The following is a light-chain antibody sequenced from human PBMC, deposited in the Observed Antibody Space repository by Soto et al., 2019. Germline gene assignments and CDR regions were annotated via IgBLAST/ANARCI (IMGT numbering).Light chain of an antibody. CDR1: QSVSGY. Sequence: EIVLTQSPCTLSLSPGARATLSCRASQSVSGYLAWYQQKPGQAPRLLIYDISKRATGIPARFSGSGSATDFTLTISSLEPEDFAVYYCQHRSSWPITFGQGTRLEIK. CDR3: QHRSSWPIT. V-gene: IGKV3-11*01. CDR2: DIS. J-gene: IGKJ5*01.